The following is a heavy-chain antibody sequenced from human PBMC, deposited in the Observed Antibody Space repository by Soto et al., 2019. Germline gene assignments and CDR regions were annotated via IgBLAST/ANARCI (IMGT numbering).Heavy chain of an antibody. V-gene: IGHV1-46*01. CDR2: INPSGGST. Sequence: ASVKVSCKSSGYTFTSYYMHWVRQAPGQGLEWMGIINPSGGSTSYAQKFQGRVTMTRDTSTSTVYMELSSLRSEDTAVYYCARDMEDSSGPSAEYFQHWGQGTLVTVSS. CDR3: ARDMEDSSGPSAEYFQH. CDR1: GYTFTSYY. D-gene: IGHD6-19*01. J-gene: IGHJ1*01.